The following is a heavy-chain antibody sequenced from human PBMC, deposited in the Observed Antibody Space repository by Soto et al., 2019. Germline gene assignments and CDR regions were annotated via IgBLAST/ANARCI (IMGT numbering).Heavy chain of an antibody. CDR1: GFTFSWYA. CDR2: ITANGGSR. CDR3: AKDQSYYYDSNGSRAEH. Sequence: EVQLVESGGGLVQPGGSLRLSCSASGFTFSWYAMSWVRQAPGKGLEWVSGITANGGSRDYADSVKGRFTISRDNSKNTLYLEMNSLRAEDTAIYYCAKDQSYYYDSNGSRAEHWGQGTLVAVSS. J-gene: IGHJ1*01. D-gene: IGHD3-22*01. V-gene: IGHV3-23*04.